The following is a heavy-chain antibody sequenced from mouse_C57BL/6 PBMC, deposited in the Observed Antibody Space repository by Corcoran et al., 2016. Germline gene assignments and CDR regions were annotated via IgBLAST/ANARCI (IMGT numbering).Heavy chain of an antibody. CDR1: GYTFTTYE. D-gene: IGHD3-2*02. Sequence: QIQLVQSGPELKKPGETVKISCKASGYTFTTYEMSWVKQAPGKGLKWMGWINTYSGVPTYADDFKGRFAFSLETSASTAYLQINNLKNEDTATYFCARSLDSSGYYFDYWGQGTTLTVSS. J-gene: IGHJ2*01. CDR2: INTYSGVP. V-gene: IGHV9-3*01. CDR3: ARSLDSSGYYFDY.